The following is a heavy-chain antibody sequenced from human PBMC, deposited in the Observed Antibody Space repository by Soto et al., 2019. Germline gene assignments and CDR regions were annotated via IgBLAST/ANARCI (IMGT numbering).Heavy chain of an antibody. Sequence: EVQLVESGGGLVQPGGSLRLSCAASGFTFSSYWMSWVRQAAGKGLEWVANIKQDGSEKYYVDSVKGRFTISRDNAKNSLYLQMNSLRAEDTAVYYCAKAAHFRIAARPNYYYYMDVWGKGTTVTVSS. CDR2: IKQDGSEK. D-gene: IGHD6-6*01. J-gene: IGHJ6*03. V-gene: IGHV3-7*01. CDR3: AKAAHFRIAARPNYYYYMDV. CDR1: GFTFSSYW.